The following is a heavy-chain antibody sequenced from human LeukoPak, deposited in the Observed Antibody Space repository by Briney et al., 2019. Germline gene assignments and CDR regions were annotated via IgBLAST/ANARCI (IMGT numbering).Heavy chain of an antibody. J-gene: IGHJ4*02. CDR1: GFTFSNYA. Sequence: GGSLRLSCAASGFTFSNYAMNWVRQAPGKGLEWVSGISGGGNRTYYADSVKGRFTISRDKSKNTLYLQMNSLRAEDTAVYYCAKDSRGDWFYYFDYWGQGTLVTVSS. CDR3: AKDSRGDWFYYFDY. CDR2: ISGGGNRT. D-gene: IGHD2/OR15-2a*01. V-gene: IGHV3-23*01.